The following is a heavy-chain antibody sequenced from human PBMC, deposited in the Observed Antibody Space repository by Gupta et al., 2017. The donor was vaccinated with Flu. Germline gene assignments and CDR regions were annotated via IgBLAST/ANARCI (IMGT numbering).Heavy chain of an antibody. J-gene: IGHJ4*02. Sequence: QVQLVESGGGVVQPGRSLRLSCAASGFTFSRYAMHWVRQAPGKGLEWVAVISYDGSNKDYADSVKGRFTISRDNSKNTLYLQMNSLRAEDTAVYYCARDSRRGLIGTGDYWGQGTLVTVSS. CDR2: ISYDGSNK. V-gene: IGHV3-30-3*01. CDR3: ARDSRRGLIGTGDY. CDR1: GFTFSRYA. D-gene: IGHD3-16*01.